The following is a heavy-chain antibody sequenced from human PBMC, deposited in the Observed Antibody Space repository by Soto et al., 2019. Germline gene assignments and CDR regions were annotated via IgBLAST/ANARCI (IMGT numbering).Heavy chain of an antibody. CDR2: ISSGSHFI. J-gene: IGHJ4*02. Sequence: PGGSLRLSCAASGFNFPGYSMNWVRQAPGKGLEWVASISSGSHFIYYADSVRGRFTIPRDNARDSLLLQMNSLRAGDTGVYFCARDQSQGQMLLPYFDYWGQGTLVTVSS. CDR3: ARDQSQGQMLLPYFDY. D-gene: IGHD3-10*02. CDR1: GFNFPGYS. V-gene: IGHV3-21*04.